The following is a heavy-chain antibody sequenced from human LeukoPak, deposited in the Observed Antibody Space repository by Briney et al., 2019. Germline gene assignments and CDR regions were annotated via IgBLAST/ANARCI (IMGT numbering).Heavy chain of an antibody. CDR3: ARGDSSSSPDFDY. V-gene: IGHV4-38-2*02. CDR1: GYSISSGYY. CDR2: IYRSGST. D-gene: IGHD6-6*01. Sequence: PSETLSLTCTVSGYSISSGYYWGWIRQPPGKGLEWIGSIYRSGSTYYNPSLKSRVTISVDMSKNQFSLKPSSVTAADTAVYYCARGDSSSSPDFDYWGQGTLVTVSS. J-gene: IGHJ4*02.